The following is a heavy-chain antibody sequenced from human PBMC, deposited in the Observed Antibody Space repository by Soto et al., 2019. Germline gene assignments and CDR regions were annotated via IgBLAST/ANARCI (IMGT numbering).Heavy chain of an antibody. J-gene: IGHJ6*02. Sequence: GGSLRLSCAASGFTFSSYAMHWVRQAPGKGLEWVAVISYDGSNKYYADSVKGRFTISRDNSKNTLYLQMNSLRAEDTAVYYCARPTGARYYYYGMDVWGQGTTVTVSS. CDR2: ISYDGSNK. V-gene: IGHV3-30-3*01. D-gene: IGHD4-17*01. CDR3: ARPTGARYYYYGMDV. CDR1: GFTFSSYA.